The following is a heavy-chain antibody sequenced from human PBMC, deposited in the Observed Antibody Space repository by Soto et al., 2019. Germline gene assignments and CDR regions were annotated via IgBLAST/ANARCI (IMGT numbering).Heavy chain of an antibody. V-gene: IGHV3-30*18. CDR1: GFTFSSYG. Sequence: GGSLRLSCAASGFTFSSYGMHWVRQAPGKGLEWVAVISYDGSNKYYADSVKGRFTISRDNSKNTLYLQMNSLRAEDTAVYYCAKAWLREVYYGMDVWGQGTTVTVSS. CDR3: AKAWLREVYYGMDV. J-gene: IGHJ6*02. CDR2: ISYDGSNK. D-gene: IGHD5-12*01.